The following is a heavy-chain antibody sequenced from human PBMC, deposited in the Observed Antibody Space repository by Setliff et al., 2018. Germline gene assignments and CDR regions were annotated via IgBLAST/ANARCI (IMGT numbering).Heavy chain of an antibody. Sequence: PSETLSLTCTVSGDSISSYYWSWIRQPAGKGLEWIGRIYTSGSTNYNPSLSSRVSMSLDTSKNQFSLKLTSVTAADTAVYYCARDQWVRSPPLSFSYGMDVWGQGTTVTVSS. CDR1: GDSISSYY. CDR2: IYTSGST. CDR3: ARDQWVRSPPLSFSYGMDV. J-gene: IGHJ6*02. D-gene: IGHD5-12*01. V-gene: IGHV4-4*07.